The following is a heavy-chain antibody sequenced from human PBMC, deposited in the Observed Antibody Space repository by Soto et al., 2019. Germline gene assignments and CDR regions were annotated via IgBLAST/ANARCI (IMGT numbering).Heavy chain of an antibody. D-gene: IGHD1-26*01. J-gene: IGHJ4*02. Sequence: QVQLQESGPGLVKPSDTLSLTCAVSGYSISSSNWWGWIRQPPGKGLEWIGYIYYSGTTYYNPSLKSRVTMSVDTSKNQLSLKLTSVTAVDTAVYCCARREIQGPIDYWGQGTLVTVSS. CDR1: GYSISSSNW. CDR2: IYYSGTT. CDR3: ARREIQGPIDY. V-gene: IGHV4-28*01.